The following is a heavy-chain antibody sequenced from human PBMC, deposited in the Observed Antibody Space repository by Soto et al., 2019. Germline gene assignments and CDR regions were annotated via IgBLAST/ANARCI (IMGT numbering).Heavy chain of an antibody. V-gene: IGHV3-43*01. CDR1: GFTFDDYT. CDR3: AGSPYYYDSSGYYLDY. Sequence: PGGSLRLSCAASGFTFDDYTMHWVRQAPGKGLERVSLISWDGGSTYYADSVKGRFTISRDNSKNSLYLQMNSLRTEDTALYYCAGSPYYYDSSGYYLDYWGQGTLVTVSS. D-gene: IGHD3-22*01. CDR2: ISWDGGST. J-gene: IGHJ4*02.